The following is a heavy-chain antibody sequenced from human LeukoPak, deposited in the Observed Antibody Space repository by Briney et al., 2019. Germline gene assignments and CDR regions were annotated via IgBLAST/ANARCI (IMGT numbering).Heavy chain of an antibody. D-gene: IGHD6-19*01. J-gene: IGHJ6*02. Sequence: GGSLRLSCAASGFTVSSNYMSWVRQAPGKGLEWVSVIYSGGSTYYADSVKGRFTISRDNSKNTLYLQMNSLRAEDTAVYYCARIASSVAGPFYYYYYYGMDVWGQGTTVTVSS. CDR3: ARIASSVAGPFYYYYYYGMDV. CDR1: GFTVSSNY. CDR2: IYSGGST. V-gene: IGHV3-66*01.